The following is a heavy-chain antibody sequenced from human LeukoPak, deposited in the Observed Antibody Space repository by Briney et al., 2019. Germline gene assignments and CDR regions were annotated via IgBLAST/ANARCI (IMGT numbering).Heavy chain of an antibody. D-gene: IGHD3-3*01. CDR3: ARVGYYDFWSGPQGYFDY. J-gene: IGHJ4*02. Sequence: GGSLRLSCAASGFTFSSYWMHWVRQAPGKGLVWVSRINSDGSSTSYADSVKGRFTISRDNAKNTLYLQMNSLRAEDTAVYYCARVGYYDFWSGPQGYFDYWGQGTLVTVSS. CDR1: GFTFSSYW. CDR2: INSDGSST. V-gene: IGHV3-74*01.